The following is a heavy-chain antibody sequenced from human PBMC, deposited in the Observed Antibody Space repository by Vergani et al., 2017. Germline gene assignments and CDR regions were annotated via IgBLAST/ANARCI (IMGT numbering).Heavy chain of an antibody. J-gene: IGHJ3*01. Sequence: EVQLVESGGGLVKPGESLRLSCAASGVSFNDAWMSWVRQAPGKGLEWIGHIKSKNDGGTTDCAAPVKDRFTISIDYSTTTVYLQMNSLKIEDTAIYFCATGGYEAFDLWGQGTKVIVSS. D-gene: IGHD1-1*01. CDR3: ATGGYEAFDL. CDR2: IKSKNDGGTT. CDR1: GVSFNDAW. V-gene: IGHV3-15*01.